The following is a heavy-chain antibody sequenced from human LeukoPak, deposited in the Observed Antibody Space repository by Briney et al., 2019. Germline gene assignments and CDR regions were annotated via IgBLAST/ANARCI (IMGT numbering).Heavy chain of an antibody. J-gene: IGHJ4*02. CDR2: IRYDGSQK. CDR1: GFTFSDEG. V-gene: IGHV3-30*02. CDR3: AKEPTYIWGSYRYTDYFDY. Sequence: GGSLRLSCAASGFTFSDEGMHWVRQAPGRGLEWVAFIRYDGSQKYYGDSVKGRFTISRDNSKNTLYLQMNSLRAEDTAVYYCAKEPTYIWGSYRYTDYFDYWGQGTLVTVSS. D-gene: IGHD3-16*02.